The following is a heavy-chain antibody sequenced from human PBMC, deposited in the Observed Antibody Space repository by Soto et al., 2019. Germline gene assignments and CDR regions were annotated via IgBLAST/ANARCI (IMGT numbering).Heavy chain of an antibody. V-gene: IGHV3-30*18. Sequence: QVQLVESGGGVVQPGRSLRLSCAASGFTFSSYGMHWVRQAPGKGLEWVAVISYDGSNKYYADSAKGRFTISRDNSKNTLYLQVNSLRAEDTAVYYCAKDPPNMGVGAYFPHWGQGTLVTVSS. D-gene: IGHD3-16*01. CDR3: AKDPPNMGVGAYFPH. CDR2: ISYDGSNK. CDR1: GFTFSSYG. J-gene: IGHJ1*01.